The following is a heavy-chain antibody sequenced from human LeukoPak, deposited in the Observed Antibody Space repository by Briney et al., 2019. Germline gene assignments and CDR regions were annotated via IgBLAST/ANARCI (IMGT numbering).Heavy chain of an antibody. V-gene: IGHV1-18*01. CDR1: GYTFTNTD. CDR2: ISTYNGDT. D-gene: IGHD2-2*02. CDR3: ARDSITTSCYSVY. J-gene: IGHJ4*02. Sequence: ASVKVSCKASGYTFTNTDFSWVRQAPGQGLEWMGWISTYNGDTNYAQNLQGRVTMTTDTSTSTAYMEMRSLRSDDTAVYYCARDSITTSCYSVYWGQGTLVTVSS.